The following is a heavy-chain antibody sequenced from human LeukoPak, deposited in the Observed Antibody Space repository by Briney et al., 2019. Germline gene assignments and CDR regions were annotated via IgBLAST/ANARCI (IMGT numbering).Heavy chain of an antibody. V-gene: IGHV1-2*02. J-gene: IGHJ6*03. D-gene: IGHD3-3*01. Sequence: ASVKVSCKASGYTFTGYYMHWVRQAPGQGLDWMGWINPNSGGTNYAQKFQGGVTMTRDTSISIAYMELSRLRSDDTAVYYCARDTARITIFGVAKYIDVWGKGTTVTVSS. CDR2: INPNSGGT. CDR3: ARDTARITIFGVAKYIDV. CDR1: GYTFTGYY.